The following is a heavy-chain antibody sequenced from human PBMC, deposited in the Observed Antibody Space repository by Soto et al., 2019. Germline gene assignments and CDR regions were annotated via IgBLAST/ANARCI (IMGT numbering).Heavy chain of an antibody. CDR1: GYTFSDYY. J-gene: IGHJ4*02. D-gene: IGHD6-13*01. CDR3: ARDRGSRWSRLLDS. V-gene: IGHV1-2*04. Sequence: QVQLVQSGAEVRRPGASVKVSCKASGYTFSDYYIHWVRQAPGQGLEWMGWINPKTGGTNSAEKFQVWVSMTRDTSISTVYMELNKLKSDDTAVYYCARDRGSRWSRLLDSSGQGTLVTVS. CDR2: INPKTGGT.